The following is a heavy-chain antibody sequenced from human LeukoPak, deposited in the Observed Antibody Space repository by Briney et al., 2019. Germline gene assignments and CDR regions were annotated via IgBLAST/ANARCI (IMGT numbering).Heavy chain of an antibody. CDR3: ATYYYGSGRYYLDD. D-gene: IGHD3-10*01. CDR2: IYYSGSI. CDR1: GGSINNSSHY. Sequence: PSETLSLTCTVSGGSINNSSHYWGWIRQPPGKGLEWIGSIYYSGSIYYKPSLKSRVTISMDTSQNHFSLKLGSATAADTAVYYCATYYYGSGRYYLDDWGQGTRVTVSS. V-gene: IGHV4-39*02. J-gene: IGHJ4*02.